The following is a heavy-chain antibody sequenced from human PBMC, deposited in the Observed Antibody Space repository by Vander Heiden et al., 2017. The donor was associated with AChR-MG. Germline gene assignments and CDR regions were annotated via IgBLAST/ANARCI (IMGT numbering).Heavy chain of an antibody. CDR2: ISDTSTYI. J-gene: IGHJ5*02. CDR3: AKNTVRGIVAFDP. Sequence: EVRLVESGGGLVTPGGSLRLSCSASGFTFSTYDMTWVRQAPGKGLEWVASISDTSTYIYYADSVKGRFTISRDNAKNSLYLQMNSLRGEDTAVYYCAKNTVRGIVAFDPWGQGTLVTVSS. D-gene: IGHD1-26*01. CDR1: GFTFSTYD. V-gene: IGHV3-21*01.